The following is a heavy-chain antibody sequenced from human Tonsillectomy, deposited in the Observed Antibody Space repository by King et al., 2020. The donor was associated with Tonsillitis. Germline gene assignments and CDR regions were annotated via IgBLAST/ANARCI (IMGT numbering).Heavy chain of an antibody. CDR2: IWYDGSNK. CDR1: GFTFSSYG. CDR3: ARDMRRAMDY. J-gene: IGHJ4*02. D-gene: IGHD2-2*01. V-gene: IGHV3-33*08. Sequence: VQLVESGGGVVQPGRSLRLSCAASGFTFSSYGMHWVRQAPGKGLEWVAVIWYDGSNKYYADSVKGRFTISRDNSKNTLYLQMNSLRAEATAVYYCARDMRRAMDYWGQGTLVTVSS.